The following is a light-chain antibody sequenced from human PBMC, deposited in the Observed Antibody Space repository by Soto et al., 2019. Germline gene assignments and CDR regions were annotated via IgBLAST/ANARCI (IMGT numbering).Light chain of an antibody. CDR2: DVS. CDR3: SSYAGSNNYVV. CDR1: SSDVGYYNY. J-gene: IGLJ2*01. V-gene: IGLV2-8*01. Sequence: QSALNQPPSASGSPGQSVTISCTGSSSDVGYYNYVSWYQQHPGKAPKLMVYDVSKRPSGVPDRFSGSKSGNTASLTVFGLQAEDEAEYYCSSYAGSNNYVVFGGGTKLTVL.